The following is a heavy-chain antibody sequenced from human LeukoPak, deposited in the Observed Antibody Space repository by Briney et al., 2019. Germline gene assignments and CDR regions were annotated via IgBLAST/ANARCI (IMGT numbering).Heavy chain of an antibody. CDR1: GGSISSGDYY. Sequence: PSETLSLTCTVSGGSISSGDYYWSWLRQPPGKGLEWIGYIYYSGSTYYNPSLKSRVTISVDTSKNQFSLKLSSVTAADTAVYYCAREDIVVVPAAGYGMDVWGKGTTVTVSS. J-gene: IGHJ6*04. V-gene: IGHV4-30-4*01. CDR2: IYYSGST. D-gene: IGHD2-2*01. CDR3: AREDIVVVPAAGYGMDV.